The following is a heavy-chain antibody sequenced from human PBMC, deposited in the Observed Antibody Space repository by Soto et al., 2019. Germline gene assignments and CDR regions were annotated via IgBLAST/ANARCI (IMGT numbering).Heavy chain of an antibody. J-gene: IGHJ6*02. CDR1: GSSLSTSGMS. Sequence: SGPTRLSSTPSRTLTCTFSGSSLSTSGMSVRWIRQPPGKALECLSLIDWDDDKYYSTSLKTRLTISKDTSKNQVVLTMTNMDPVDTATYYCARMGRGYCSGGSCPSYYYYGMDVWGQGTTVTVSS. CDR2: IDWDDDK. CDR3: ARMGRGYCSGGSCPSYYYYGMDV. D-gene: IGHD2-15*01. V-gene: IGHV2-70*01.